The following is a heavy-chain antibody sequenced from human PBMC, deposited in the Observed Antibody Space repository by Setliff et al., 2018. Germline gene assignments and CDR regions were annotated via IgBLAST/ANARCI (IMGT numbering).Heavy chain of an antibody. J-gene: IGHJ3*01. CDR3: ARDPHYDPTYSLPGHAFDF. Sequence: SETLSLTCAVSGYSISHGFFWGWIRQSPVKGLEWSGSLFDGGSAYYSPSLKSRASISLDASKNQFALKLTSATAADTAVYYCARDPHYDPTYSLPGHAFDFWGQGIMVTVSS. CDR2: LFDGGSA. D-gene: IGHD3-22*01. CDR1: GYSISHGFF. V-gene: IGHV4-38-2*02.